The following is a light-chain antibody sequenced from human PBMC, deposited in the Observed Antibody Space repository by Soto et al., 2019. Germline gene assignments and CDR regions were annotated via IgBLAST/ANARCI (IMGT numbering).Light chain of an antibody. CDR3: SSYTSSSTLS. CDR2: EVS. CDR1: SSDVGDYNY. Sequence: QSALTQPASVSGSPGQSITISCTGTSSDVGDYNYVSWYQQHPGKAPKLMIYEVSTRPSGVSNRFSGSKSGNTASLTISGLQAEDEADYYCSSYTSSSTLSFGGGTKLTVL. V-gene: IGLV2-14*01. J-gene: IGLJ2*01.